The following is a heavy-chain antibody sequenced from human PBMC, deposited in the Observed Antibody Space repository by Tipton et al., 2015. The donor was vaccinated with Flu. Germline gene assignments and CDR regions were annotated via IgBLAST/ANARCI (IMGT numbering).Heavy chain of an antibody. CDR2: IYYSGST. CDR1: GYSISSGCY. Sequence: TLSLTCTVSGYSISSGCYWGWIRQPPGKGLEWIGSIYYSGSTYYNPSLKSRVTISVDTSKNQFSLKLSSVTAADTAVYYCARVSYYYDSSSSKGAGWFDPWGQGTLVTVSS. D-gene: IGHD3-22*01. J-gene: IGHJ5*02. V-gene: IGHV4-38-2*02. CDR3: ARVSYYYDSSSSKGAGWFDP.